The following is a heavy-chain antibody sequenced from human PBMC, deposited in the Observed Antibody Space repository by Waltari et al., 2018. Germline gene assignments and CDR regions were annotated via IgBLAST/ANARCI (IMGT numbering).Heavy chain of an antibody. V-gene: IGHV4-4*07. CDR3: AREFDSSGYYYRAA. J-gene: IGHJ5*02. CDR1: GDSISDYY. CDR2: IDPSGTT. D-gene: IGHD3-22*01. Sequence: QVQLQESGPRLVKPSETLSLTCTVPGDSISDYYWRWIRQPAGKGLEWIGRIDPSGTTNYNPSLKSRVTMSGDTSKNQFSLRLRSVTVADTTVYYCAREFDSSGYYYRAAWGQGALVTVSS.